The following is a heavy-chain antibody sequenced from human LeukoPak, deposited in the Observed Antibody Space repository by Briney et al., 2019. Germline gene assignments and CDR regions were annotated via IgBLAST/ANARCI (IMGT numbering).Heavy chain of an antibody. CDR3: ARSCSSTSCYASFDY. J-gene: IGHJ4*02. V-gene: IGHV3-30*04. CDR2: ISYDGSNK. CDR1: GFTFSSYA. Sequence: GGSLRLSCAASGFTFSSYAMHRVRQAPGKGLEWVAVISYDGSNKYYADSVKGRFTISRDNSKNTLYLQMNSLRAEDTAVYYCARSCSSTSCYASFDYWGQGTLVTVSS. D-gene: IGHD2-2*01.